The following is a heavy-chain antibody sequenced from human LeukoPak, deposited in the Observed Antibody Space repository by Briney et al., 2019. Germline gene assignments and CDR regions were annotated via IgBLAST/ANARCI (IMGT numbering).Heavy chain of an antibody. CDR2: IRGKAYGGTT. Sequence: GGSLRLSCTASGFTFGDYFMSWFRQAPGKGLEWVGLIRGKAYGGTTEYAASLKGRFTISRDDSKSIAYLQMNSLKTDDTAVYYCTRDLWDWGVGSPDSWGQGTLVTVSS. J-gene: IGHJ4*02. D-gene: IGHD3-10*01. CDR3: TRDLWDWGVGSPDS. CDR1: GFTFGDYF. V-gene: IGHV3-49*03.